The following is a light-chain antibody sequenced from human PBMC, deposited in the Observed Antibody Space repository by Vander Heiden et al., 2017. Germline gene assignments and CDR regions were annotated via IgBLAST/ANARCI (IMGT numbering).Light chain of an antibody. Sequence: EIAMTQSPATLPVSPRERATLPSRASQSVSSNLAWYQQKPGQAPRLLIYGASTRATGIPARFSGSGSGTEFTLTLSSLQSEDFAVYYCQHYNNWPPHTFGQGTKLEIK. CDR3: QHYNNWPPHT. CDR2: GAS. CDR1: QSVSSN. J-gene: IGKJ2*01. V-gene: IGKV3-15*01.